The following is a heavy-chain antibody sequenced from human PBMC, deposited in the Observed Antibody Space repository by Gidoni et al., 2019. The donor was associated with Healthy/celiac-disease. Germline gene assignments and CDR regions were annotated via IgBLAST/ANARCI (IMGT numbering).Heavy chain of an antibody. J-gene: IGHJ4*02. Sequence: EVQLVESGGGLVQPGGSLKLSCAASGFTFSGSAMHWVRQASGKGLEWVGRIRSKANSYATAYAASVKGRFTISRDDSKNTAYLQMNSLKTEDTAVYYCTLRGYSGYDYGYWGQGTLVTVSS. CDR2: IRSKANSYAT. D-gene: IGHD5-12*01. CDR3: TLRGYSGYDYGY. CDR1: GFTFSGSA. V-gene: IGHV3-73*02.